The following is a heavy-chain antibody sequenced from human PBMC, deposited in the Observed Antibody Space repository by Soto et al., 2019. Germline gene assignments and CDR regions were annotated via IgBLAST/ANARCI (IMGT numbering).Heavy chain of an antibody. J-gene: IGHJ6*02. Sequence: QVQLVQSGAEVKKPGSSVKVSCKASGGTFSSYTISWVRQAPGQGLEWMGRIIPILGIANYAQKFQGRVTITEDKCTSTAYRELGSLRSEDTAVYSCARLFRRTRHSYYYGMAVWGQGTTVTVSS. CDR3: ARLFRRTRHSYYYGMAV. CDR1: GGTFSSYT. V-gene: IGHV1-69*02. CDR2: IIPILGIA.